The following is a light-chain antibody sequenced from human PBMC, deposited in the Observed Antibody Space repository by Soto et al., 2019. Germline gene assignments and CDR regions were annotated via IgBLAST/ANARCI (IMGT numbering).Light chain of an antibody. CDR2: DVS. CDR3: RSYASTTPLYV. J-gene: IGLJ1*01. Sequence: QSVLTQPASVSGSPGQWITISCTGTSSDVGGYNYVSWYQQHPGKAPKLMIYDVSNRPSGVSNRFSGSKSGNTASLTISGLQAEDEADYYCRSYASTTPLYVFATGPTVHVL. V-gene: IGLV2-14*01. CDR1: SSDVGGYNY.